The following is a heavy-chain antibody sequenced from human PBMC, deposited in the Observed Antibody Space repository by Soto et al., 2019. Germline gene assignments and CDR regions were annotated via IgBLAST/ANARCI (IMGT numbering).Heavy chain of an antibody. CDR1: GGSISSYY. CDR2: IYTSGST. Sequence: SETLSLTCTVSGGSISSYYWSWIRQPAGKGLEWIGRIYTSGSTNYNPSLKSRVTMSVDTSKNQFSLKLSSVTAADTAAYYCAREVLSVDVWGSYRIGYFDYWGQGTLVTVSS. J-gene: IGHJ4*02. V-gene: IGHV4-4*07. D-gene: IGHD3-16*02. CDR3: AREVLSVDVWGSYRIGYFDY.